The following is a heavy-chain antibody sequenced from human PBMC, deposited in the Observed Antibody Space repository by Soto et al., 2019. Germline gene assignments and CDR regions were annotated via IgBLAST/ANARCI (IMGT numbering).Heavy chain of an antibody. CDR3: ARRYGDAFDI. Sequence: SETLSLTCTVSGGSISSYYWSWIRQPPGKGLEWIGYIFYSGSTNYNPSLKSRVTISVDTSKNQFSLKLSSVTAADTAVYYCARRYGDAFDIWGQGTMVTVSS. CDR2: IFYSGST. D-gene: IGHD4-17*01. CDR1: GGSISSYY. V-gene: IGHV4-59*01. J-gene: IGHJ3*02.